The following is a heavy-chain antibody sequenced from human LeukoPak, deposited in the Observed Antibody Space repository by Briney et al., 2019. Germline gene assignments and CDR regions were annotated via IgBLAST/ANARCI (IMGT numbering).Heavy chain of an antibody. Sequence: SETLSLTCTVSGGSISGYYWSWIRQPPGKGLEWIGYMYYSGSTNYNPSLKSRVTISIDTSKSHFSLKLTSVTAADTAVYYCARVVDPFSSSWYFDYWGQGTLVTVSS. CDR1: GGSISGYY. CDR3: ARVVDPFSSSWYFDY. CDR2: MYYSGST. J-gene: IGHJ4*02. D-gene: IGHD6-13*01. V-gene: IGHV4-59*01.